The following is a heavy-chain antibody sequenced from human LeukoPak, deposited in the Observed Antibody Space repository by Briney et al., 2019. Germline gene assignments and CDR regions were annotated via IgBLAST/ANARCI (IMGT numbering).Heavy chain of an antibody. CDR3: SRSPDFGASYHYFYMDV. J-gene: IGHJ6*03. CDR2: ISSDRSYI. D-gene: IGHD4-17*01. V-gene: IGHV3-21*01. Sequence: GGSLRLSCAASGFTFSSCSMNWVRQAPGKGLEWVSAISSDRSYIYYADSVRGRFTTSRDNVKNSLYLQMRSLRAEDTAVYYCSRSPDFGASYHYFYMDVWGKGTTVTVSS. CDR1: GFTFSSCS.